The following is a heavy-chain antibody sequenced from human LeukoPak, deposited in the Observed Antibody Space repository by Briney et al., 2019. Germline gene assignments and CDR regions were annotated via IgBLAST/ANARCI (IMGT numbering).Heavy chain of an antibody. D-gene: IGHD3-10*01. CDR3: ARGLVRGVIRYYFDY. CDR2: ISYDGGEQ. V-gene: IGHV3-30*03. Sequence: PGTSLRLSCAASGFTFSKYGMHWVRQAPGKGLEWVAVISYDGGEQHYGDSVKGRFSISRDDSKSTIYLQMNSLRAEDTAVYYCARGLVRGVIRYYFDYWGQGTLVTVSS. J-gene: IGHJ4*02. CDR1: GFTFSKYG.